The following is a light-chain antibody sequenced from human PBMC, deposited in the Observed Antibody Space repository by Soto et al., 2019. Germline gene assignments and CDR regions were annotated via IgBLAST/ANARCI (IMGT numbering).Light chain of an antibody. CDR2: DVT. J-gene: IGLJ2*01. CDR1: SSDVGVYNY. V-gene: IGLV2-11*01. CDR3: CSYAGSYTHVI. Sequence: QSVLTQPRSVSGSPGQSVTISCTGTSSDVGVYNYVSWYQQHPDKAPKLMIYDVTKRPSGVPDRFSGSKSGNTASLTISGLQAEDEADYYCCSYAGSYTHVIFGGGTKLTVL.